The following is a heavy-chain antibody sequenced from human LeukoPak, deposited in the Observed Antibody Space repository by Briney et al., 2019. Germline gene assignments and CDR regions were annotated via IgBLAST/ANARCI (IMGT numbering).Heavy chain of an antibody. CDR1: GGSVSSGSYF. V-gene: IGHV4-61*01. Sequence: SSETLSLTCTVSGGSVSSGSYFWTWIRQSPGKRLEYVGYIYDSGRTNYNPSLKSRVTISKDTSKDQFSLKLSSVTAADTAVYYCARDRLGGYSYVYWGQGSLVTVSS. CDR2: IYDSGRT. J-gene: IGHJ4*02. D-gene: IGHD5-12*01. CDR3: ARDRLGGYSYVY.